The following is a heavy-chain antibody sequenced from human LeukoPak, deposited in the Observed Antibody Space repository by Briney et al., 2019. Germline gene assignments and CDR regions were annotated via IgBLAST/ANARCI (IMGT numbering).Heavy chain of an antibody. CDR3: AKDMLGGYPSR. D-gene: IGHD5-12*01. Sequence: PGGSLRLSCAASGFTFSSYSMNWVRQAPGKGLEWVSSISSSSSYIYYADSVKGRFTISRDNAKNSLYLQMNSLRAEDTAVYYCAKDMLGGYPSRWGQGTLVTVSS. CDR2: ISSSSSYI. V-gene: IGHV3-21*04. J-gene: IGHJ4*02. CDR1: GFTFSSYS.